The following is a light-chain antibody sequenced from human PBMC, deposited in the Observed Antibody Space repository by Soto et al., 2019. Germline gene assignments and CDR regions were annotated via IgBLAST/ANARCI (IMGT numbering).Light chain of an antibody. J-gene: IGKJ5*01. CDR2: AAS. V-gene: IGKV1-39*01. CDR1: QSISSY. CDR3: QQYENLPT. Sequence: DLPLTPSPSSLSASLGARFTITCRASQSISSYLNWYQQKPGKAPKLLIYAASSLQSGVPSRFSGSGSGTDFTLTISSLQPEDIATYYCQQYENLPTFGQGTRLEIK.